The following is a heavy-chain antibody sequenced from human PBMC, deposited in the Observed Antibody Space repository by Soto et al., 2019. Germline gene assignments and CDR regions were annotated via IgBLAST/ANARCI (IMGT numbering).Heavy chain of an antibody. V-gene: IGHV3-33*01. CDR3: ARQWLESNCFDP. D-gene: IGHD6-19*01. CDR2: IWYDGSNK. J-gene: IGHJ5*02. CDR1: GFTFSSYG. Sequence: QVQLVESGGGVVQPGRSLRLSCAASGFTFSSYGMHWVRQAPGKGLEWVAVIWYDGSNKYYADSVKGRFTISRDNSKNTLYLQMNSLRADDTAVYYRARQWLESNCFDPWGQGTLVTVSS.